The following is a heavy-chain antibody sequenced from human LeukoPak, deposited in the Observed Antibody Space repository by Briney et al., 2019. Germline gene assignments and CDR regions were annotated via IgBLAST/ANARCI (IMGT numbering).Heavy chain of an antibody. CDR1: GFTVSSNY. CDR3: AKVRTYYDSSGYWSFNPEEYFQH. CDR2: IYSGGDT. D-gene: IGHD3-22*01. J-gene: IGHJ1*01. V-gene: IGHV3-66*01. Sequence: GGSLRLSCAAPGFTVSSNYMSWVRQAPGKGLEWVSAIYSGGDTYYSDSVKGRFTISRDNSKNTLYLQMNSLRAEDTAVYYCAKVRTYYDSSGYWSFNPEEYFQHWGQGTLVTVSS.